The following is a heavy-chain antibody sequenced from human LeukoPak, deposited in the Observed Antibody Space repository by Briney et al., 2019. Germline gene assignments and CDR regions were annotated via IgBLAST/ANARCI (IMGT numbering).Heavy chain of an antibody. CDR2: IKQDESEK. D-gene: IGHD6-19*01. CDR3: ARAGFTVAGSFDY. Sequence: GGSLRLSCAASGFTFSSYLMSWVRQAPGKGLERVANIKQDESEKYYVDSVKGRFTISRDNAKNSMDLQRNSLRAEDMAVYYRARAGFTVAGSFDYWGQGTLVTVSS. CDR1: GFTFSSYL. J-gene: IGHJ4*02. V-gene: IGHV3-7*01.